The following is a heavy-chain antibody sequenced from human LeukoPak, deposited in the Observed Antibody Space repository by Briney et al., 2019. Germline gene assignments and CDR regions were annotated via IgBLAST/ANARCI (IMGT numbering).Heavy chain of an antibody. D-gene: IGHD3-22*01. J-gene: IGHJ4*02. CDR2: ISTSGGT. CDR1: GGSISSYY. CDR3: ARVRYSDSSVLTRKRSYYFDY. V-gene: IGHV4-4*07. Sequence: PSETLSLTCTVSGGSISSYYWSWIRQPAGKGLESIGHISTSGGTNYNPSLKSRVTMSVDTSKNQFSLKLSSVTAADTAVYYCARVRYSDSSVLTRKRSYYFDYWGQGTLVTVSS.